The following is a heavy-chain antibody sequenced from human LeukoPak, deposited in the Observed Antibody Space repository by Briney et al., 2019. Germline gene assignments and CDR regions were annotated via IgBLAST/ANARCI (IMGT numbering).Heavy chain of an antibody. D-gene: IGHD3-22*01. CDR2: ITGGGGST. V-gene: IGHV3-23*01. CDR3: ARDGQGYYDSSGYYPPEYFQH. J-gene: IGHJ1*01. CDR1: GFTFSSYG. Sequence: HPGGSLRLSCAASGFTFSSYGMSWVRQAPGKGLEWVSAITGGGGSTYYADSVKGRFTISRDNAKNSLYLQMNSLRAEDTAVYYCARDGQGYYDSSGYYPPEYFQHWGQGTLVTVSS.